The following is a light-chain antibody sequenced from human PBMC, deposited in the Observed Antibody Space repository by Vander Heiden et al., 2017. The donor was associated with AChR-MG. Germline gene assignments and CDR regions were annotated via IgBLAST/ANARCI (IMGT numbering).Light chain of an antibody. J-gene: IGKJ2*01. CDR3: RQTLQTPST. CDR2: LGS. V-gene: IGKV2-28*01. Sequence: DIVMTQSPLSLPVTPGEPASISCRSSQSLLHSNGKSYLDWHLQKPGQPPQLLIYLGSNRASGVPDRFSGSGSGTDFTLKISRVEAEDVGVYYCRQTLQTPSTFGQRTKLEIK. CDR1: QSLLHSNGKSY.